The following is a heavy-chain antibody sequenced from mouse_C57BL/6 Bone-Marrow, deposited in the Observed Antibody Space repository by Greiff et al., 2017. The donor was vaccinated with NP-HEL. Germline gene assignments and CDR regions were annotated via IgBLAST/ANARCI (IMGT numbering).Heavy chain of an antibody. J-gene: IGHJ2*01. D-gene: IGHD1-1*01. V-gene: IGHV1-53*01. CDR1: GYTFTSYW. Sequence: VQLQQPGTELVKPGASVKLSCKASGYTFTSYWMHWVKQRPGQGLEWIGNITPSNGGTNYNEKFQSKATLTVDKSSSTAYMQLSSLASEDSAVEYCASTKAGSSYYFDDWGQGTTLTVSS. CDR2: ITPSNGGT. CDR3: ASTKAGSSYYFDD.